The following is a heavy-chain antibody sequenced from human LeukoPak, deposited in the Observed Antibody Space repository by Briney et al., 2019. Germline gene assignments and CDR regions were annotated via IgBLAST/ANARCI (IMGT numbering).Heavy chain of an antibody. CDR1: GGSISSYY. Sequence: PSETLSLTCTVSGGSISSYYWSWIRQPPGKGLEWIGYIYYSGSTNYNPSLKSRVTISVDTSKNQFSLKLSSVTAADTAVYYCAREPDYQDAFDIWGQGTMVTVSS. V-gene: IGHV4-59*12. CDR2: IYYSGST. J-gene: IGHJ3*02. CDR3: AREPDYQDAFDI. D-gene: IGHD4-11*01.